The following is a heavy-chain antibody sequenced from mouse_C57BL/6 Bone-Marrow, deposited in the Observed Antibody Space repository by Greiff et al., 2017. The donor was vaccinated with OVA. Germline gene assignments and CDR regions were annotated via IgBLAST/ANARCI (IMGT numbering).Heavy chain of an antibody. D-gene: IGHD2-3*01. Sequence: VQLQQSGAELAKPGASVKLSCKASGYTFTSYWLHWVKQRPGQGLELIGYINPSSGYTKYNQKFKDKATLTADKSSSTAYMQLSSLTYEDSAVYYCAIDGYPTWFAYWGQGTLVTVSA. V-gene: IGHV1-7*01. CDR2: INPSSGYT. J-gene: IGHJ3*01. CDR3: AIDGYPTWFAY. CDR1: GYTFTSYW.